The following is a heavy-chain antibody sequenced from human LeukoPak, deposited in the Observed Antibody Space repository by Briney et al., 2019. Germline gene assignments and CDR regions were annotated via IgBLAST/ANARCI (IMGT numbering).Heavy chain of an antibody. V-gene: IGHV3-21*01. Sequence: GGSLRLSCAASGFTFSTYSMNWVRQAPAKGLEWVSSISTSSTYIYYADSVKGRFTISRDNAKNSLYLQMNSLRAEDTAVYYCARHEPVITLSSYYYVMDVWGPGTTVTVSS. J-gene: IGHJ6*02. D-gene: IGHD1-14*01. CDR2: ISTSSTYI. CDR3: ARHEPVITLSSYYYVMDV. CDR1: GFTFSTYS.